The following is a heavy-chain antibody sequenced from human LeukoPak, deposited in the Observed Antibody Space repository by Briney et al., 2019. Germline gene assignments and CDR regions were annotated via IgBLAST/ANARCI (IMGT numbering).Heavy chain of an antibody. CDR2: INHSGST. J-gene: IGHJ4*02. CDR3: ASKNKVAARPSQIDY. Sequence: SETLSLTCDVYGGSFSDYYWSWIRQPPGKGLESIGEINHSGSTNYNPSLMSRGTISVDTSKNQFSLKLSSVTAADTAVYYCASKNKVAARPSQIDYWGQGTLVTVSS. V-gene: IGHV4-34*01. D-gene: IGHD6-6*01. CDR1: GGSFSDYY.